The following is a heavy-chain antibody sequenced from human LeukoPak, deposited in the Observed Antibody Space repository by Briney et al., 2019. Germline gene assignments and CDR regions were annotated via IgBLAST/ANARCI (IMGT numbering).Heavy chain of an antibody. J-gene: IGHJ6*03. V-gene: IGHV4-39*01. CDR2: IYYSGST. CDR3: ARQSDSGSGSYYYYYYYMDV. Sequence: SETLSLTCNVSGGSISSTDYYWGWIRQPPGKGLEWIGSIYYSGSTYYNPSLKSRVTISVDTSKNQFSLKLSSVTAADTAVYYCARQSDSGSGSYYYYYYYMDVWGKGTTVTVSS. CDR1: GGSISSTDYY. D-gene: IGHD3-10*01.